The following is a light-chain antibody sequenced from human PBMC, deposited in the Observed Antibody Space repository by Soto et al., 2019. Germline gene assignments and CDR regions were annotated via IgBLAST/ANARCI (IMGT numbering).Light chain of an antibody. CDR3: QQSYSTPYT. Sequence: DIQMTQSPSFLSASLGDRVTITCRASQTISSFLYWYQQRPGKAPKLLIYATSNLHSGVPSRFSGAGSGTDFTLTSNSLQPEDFATYYCQQSYSTPYTFGQGTKL. CDR2: ATS. V-gene: IGKV1-39*01. CDR1: QTISSF. J-gene: IGKJ2*01.